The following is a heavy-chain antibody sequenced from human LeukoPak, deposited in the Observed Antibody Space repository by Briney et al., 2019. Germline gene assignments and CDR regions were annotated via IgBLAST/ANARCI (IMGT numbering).Heavy chain of an antibody. V-gene: IGHV4-31*03. J-gene: IGHJ4*02. Sequence: SETLSLTCTVSGGSISSGGYYWSWIRQHPGTGLEWIGYIYYSGSTYYNPSLKSRVTISVDTSKNQFSLKLSSVTAADTAVYYCARARARPYYYGSGSYYLELGYWGQGTLVTVSS. D-gene: IGHD3-10*01. CDR2: IYYSGST. CDR1: GGSISSGGYY. CDR3: ARARARPYYYGSGSYYLELGY.